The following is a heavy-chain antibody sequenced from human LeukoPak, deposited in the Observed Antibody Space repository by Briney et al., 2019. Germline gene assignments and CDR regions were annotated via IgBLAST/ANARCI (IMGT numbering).Heavy chain of an antibody. Sequence: SETLSLTCPVYGGSFSGYYWSWIRQPPGKGLEWIGEINHSGSTNYNPSLTSRVTISVDTSKNQFSLKLSSVTAADTAVYYCAVDIVVVPGWFDPWGQGTLVTVSS. D-gene: IGHD2-2*01. CDR3: AVDIVVVPGWFDP. V-gene: IGHV4-34*01. J-gene: IGHJ5*02. CDR2: INHSGST. CDR1: GGSFSGYY.